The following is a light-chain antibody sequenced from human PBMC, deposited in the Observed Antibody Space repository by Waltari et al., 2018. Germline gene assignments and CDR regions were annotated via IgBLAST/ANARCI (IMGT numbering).Light chain of an antibody. CDR1: QGISSD. J-gene: IGKJ3*01. CDR2: DAS. V-gene: IGKV1D-13*01. CDR3: QQFNNYPPFT. Sequence: AIQLTQSPSSLSASVADRVTITCRASQGISSDLAWYQQKPGKAPNLLIYDASSLESGVPSRFSGSGSGTDFTLTISSLQPEDFATYYCQQFNNYPPFTFGPGTKVDIK.